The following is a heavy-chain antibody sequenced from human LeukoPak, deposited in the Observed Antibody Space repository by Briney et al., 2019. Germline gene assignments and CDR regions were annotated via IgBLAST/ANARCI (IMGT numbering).Heavy chain of an antibody. J-gene: IGHJ6*02. Sequence: PGGSLRLSCAASGFTFSSYAMHWVRQAPGKGLEWVAVISYDGSNKYYADSVKGRFTISRDNSKNTLYLQMNSLRAEDTAVYYCARAAPYDFWSGYYTRYYYYYGMDVWGQGTTVTVSS. D-gene: IGHD3-3*01. CDR2: ISYDGSNK. V-gene: IGHV3-30-3*01. CDR3: ARAAPYDFWSGYYTRYYYYYGMDV. CDR1: GFTFSSYA.